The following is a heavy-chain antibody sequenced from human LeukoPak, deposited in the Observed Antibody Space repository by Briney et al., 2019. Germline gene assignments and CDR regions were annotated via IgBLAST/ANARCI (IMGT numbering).Heavy chain of an antibody. V-gene: IGHV3-23*01. J-gene: IGHJ6*02. CDR2: ISGSSDST. CDR1: GFTFSSYA. Sequence: GGSLRLSCAASGFTFSSYALTWVRQAPGKGLEWVPAISGSSDSTLFADSVKGRFTISRDNSKHTLYLQMNSMRAEETAVYYCAKTQRDCSSTSCSRSFGMDVWGQGTTATVSS. D-gene: IGHD2-2*01. CDR3: AKTQRDCSSTSCSRSFGMDV.